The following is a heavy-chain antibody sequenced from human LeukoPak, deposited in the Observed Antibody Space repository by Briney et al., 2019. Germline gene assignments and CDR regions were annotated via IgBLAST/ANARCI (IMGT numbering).Heavy chain of an antibody. Sequence: GESLKISCKGSGYTFTSYWIGWVRQMPVKGLEWMGIIYPGDSDTRYSPSFQGQVTISADKSISTAYLQWSSLKASDTAIYCARARYCSGGNCYAENWGQGTRVTVSS. CDR2: IYPGDSDT. V-gene: IGHV5-51*01. D-gene: IGHD2-15*01. CDR3: ARARYCSGGNCYAEN. CDR1: GYTFTSYW. J-gene: IGHJ1*01.